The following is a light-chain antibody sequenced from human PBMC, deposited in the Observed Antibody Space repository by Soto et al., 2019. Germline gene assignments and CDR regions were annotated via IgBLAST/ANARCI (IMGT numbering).Light chain of an antibody. V-gene: IGKV1-5*01. J-gene: IGKJ1*01. CDR1: QSISSG. Sequence: DNQMNQFPSTLSANLGDRVTITCRASQSISSGLAWYQQKPGKAPKLLIYDASSLESGVPSRFSGSGSGTEFTLTISSLQPDDFATYYCQQYNGYSTWKFGQGTKV. CDR2: DAS. CDR3: QQYNGYSTWK.